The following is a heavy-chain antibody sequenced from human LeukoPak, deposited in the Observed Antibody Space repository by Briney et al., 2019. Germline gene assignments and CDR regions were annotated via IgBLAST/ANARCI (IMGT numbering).Heavy chain of an antibody. CDR2: INPSGGST. Sequence: ASVKVSCKASGYTFTSYYMHWVRQAPGQGLEWMGIINPSGGSTSYAQILQGRVTMTTDTSTSTAYMDLRSLRSDDTAVYYCAREGIRIRARPIDYWGQGTLVTVSS. V-gene: IGHV1-46*01. CDR3: AREGIRIRARPIDY. J-gene: IGHJ4*02. D-gene: IGHD6-6*01. CDR1: GYTFTSYY.